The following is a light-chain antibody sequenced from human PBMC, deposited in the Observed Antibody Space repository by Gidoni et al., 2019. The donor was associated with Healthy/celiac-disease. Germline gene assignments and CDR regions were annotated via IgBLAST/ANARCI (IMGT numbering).Light chain of an antibody. CDR1: SLRSYY. V-gene: IGLV3-19*01. J-gene: IGLJ2*01. CDR2: GKN. Sequence: SSELTQDPAVSVAWGQTVRITCQGDSLRSYYASWYQQKPGQAPVLVIYGKNNRPSGIPDRFSGSSSGNTASLTITGAQAEDEADYYCNSRDSSGNHPHVVFGGGTKLTVL. CDR3: NSRDSSGNHPHVV.